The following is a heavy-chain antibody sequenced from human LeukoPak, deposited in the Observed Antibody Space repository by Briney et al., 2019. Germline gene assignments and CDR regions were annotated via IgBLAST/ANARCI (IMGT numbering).Heavy chain of an antibody. CDR2: ISSSSSYI. V-gene: IGHV3-21*01. CDR3: EKSSSGYPYYFDS. CDR1: GFTFSSYS. Sequence: AGSLRLSCAASGFTFSSYSMNWVRQAPGKGLEWVSSISSSSSYIYYADSVKGRFTISRDNAKNSLYLQMNSLRDADTAMYYCEKSSSGYPYYFDSWGPGELVTVSS. D-gene: IGHD3-22*01. J-gene: IGHJ4*02.